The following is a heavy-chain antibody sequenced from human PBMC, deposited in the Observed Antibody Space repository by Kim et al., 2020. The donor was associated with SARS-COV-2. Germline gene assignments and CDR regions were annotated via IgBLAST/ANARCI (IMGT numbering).Heavy chain of an antibody. J-gene: IGHJ4*02. CDR1: GFTFSRYC. CDR2: ISDDGTKR. CDR3: VRGRKPHMVGTLKGRDYFDS. V-gene: IGHV3-30*03. D-gene: IGHD1-26*01. Sequence: GGSLRLSCAASGFTFSRYCMHWVRQAPGKGLEWVAMISDDGTKRNYADSVSGRFTISRDNSKNMLWLQMNGLRPEDTAVFYCVRGRKPHMVGTLKGRDYFDSWGQGTLVTVSS.